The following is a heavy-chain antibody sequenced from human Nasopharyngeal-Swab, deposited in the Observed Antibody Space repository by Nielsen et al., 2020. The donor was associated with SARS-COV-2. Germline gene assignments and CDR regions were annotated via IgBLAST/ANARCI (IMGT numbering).Heavy chain of an antibody. J-gene: IGHJ6*02. CDR1: GGPISSYY. CDR3: ARGSPQTYYYYGMDV. D-gene: IGHD6-6*01. Sequence: SETLSLTCTVSGGPISSYYWSWIRQPPGKGLEWIGYIYYSGSTNYNPSLKSRVTISVDTSKNQFSLKLSSVTAADTAVYYCARGSPQTYYYYGMDVWGQGTTVTVPS. V-gene: IGHV4-59*01. CDR2: IYYSGST.